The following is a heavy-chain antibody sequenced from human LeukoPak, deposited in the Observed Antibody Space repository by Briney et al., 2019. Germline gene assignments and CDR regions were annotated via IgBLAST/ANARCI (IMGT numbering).Heavy chain of an antibody. CDR2: IYYSGST. Sequence: PSETLSLTCTVSGGSISSYYWSWIRQPPGKGLEWIGYIYYSGSTNYNPSLKSRVTIPVDTSKNQFSLKLSSVTAADTAVYYCARGKVDTAMVKRGYYYYYMDVWGKGTTVTVSS. V-gene: IGHV4-59*01. J-gene: IGHJ6*03. D-gene: IGHD5-18*01. CDR1: GGSISSYY. CDR3: ARGKVDTAMVKRGYYYYYMDV.